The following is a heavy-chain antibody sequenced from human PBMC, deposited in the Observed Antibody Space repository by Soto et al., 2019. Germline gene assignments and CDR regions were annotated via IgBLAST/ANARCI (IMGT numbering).Heavy chain of an antibody. CDR3: ARSPYSAFDGTRWFDP. CDR1: GFSLSTSGVG. Sequence: SGPTLVNPTQTLTLTCTFSGFSLSTSGVGVGWIRQPPGKALEWLALIYWTDDKRYSPSLRARLTITRDTSKNQVVLTLTNMDPVDTATYYCARSPYSAFDGTRWFDPWGQGTLVTVSS. V-gene: IGHV2-5*01. J-gene: IGHJ5*02. CDR2: IYWTDDK. D-gene: IGHD4-4*01.